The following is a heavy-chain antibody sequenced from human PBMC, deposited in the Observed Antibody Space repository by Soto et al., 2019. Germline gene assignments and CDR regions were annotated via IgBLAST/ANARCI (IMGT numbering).Heavy chain of an antibody. D-gene: IGHD3-22*01. V-gene: IGHV1-69*08. J-gene: IGHJ4*02. CDR2: IIPILGIA. CDR1: GGTFSSYT. Sequence: QVQLVQSGAEEKKPGSSVKVSCKASGGTFSSYTISWVRQAPGQGLEWMGRIIPILGIANYAQKFQGRVTITADKSASTAYMELSSLRSEDTAVYYCARDYYDSSGYYYGGWGQGTLVTVSS. CDR3: ARDYYDSSGYYYGG.